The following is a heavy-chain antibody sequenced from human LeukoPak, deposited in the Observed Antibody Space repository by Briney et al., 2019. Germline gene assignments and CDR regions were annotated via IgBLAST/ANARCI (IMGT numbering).Heavy chain of an antibody. J-gene: IGHJ4*02. Sequence: GGSLRLSCAASGFTFSTHAMTWVRQAPGKGLEWVSSIDSSGDYTFYADSVKGRFTISRDNSKDALYLQLSGLRAEDTAIYYCGKEFSSGWFFWGQGTLVSVSS. D-gene: IGHD6-13*01. CDR1: GFTFSTHA. V-gene: IGHV3-23*01. CDR2: IDSSGDYT. CDR3: GKEFSSGWFF.